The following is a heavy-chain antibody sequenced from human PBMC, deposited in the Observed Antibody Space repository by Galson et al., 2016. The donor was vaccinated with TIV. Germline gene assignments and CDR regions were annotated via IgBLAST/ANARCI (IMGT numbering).Heavy chain of an antibody. D-gene: IGHD1-26*01. CDR1: GASISSYY. V-gene: IGHV4-4*07. J-gene: IGHJ5*01. Sequence: SETLSLTCTVSGASISSYYWSWFRQPAGKGLEWIGRIDTAGGTNYNPSLKSRVTVSVDTSKNQFSLKLSSVTAADTAVYYCARRTNSGPYNRFDSWGQGTLVTVSS. CDR3: ARRTNSGPYNRFDS. CDR2: IDTAGGT.